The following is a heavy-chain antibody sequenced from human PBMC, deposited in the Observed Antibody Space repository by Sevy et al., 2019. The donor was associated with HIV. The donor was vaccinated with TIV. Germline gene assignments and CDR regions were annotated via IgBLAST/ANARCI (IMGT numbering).Heavy chain of an antibody. CDR2: ISFGGSNK. J-gene: IGHJ4*02. CDR3: AHLEFDVDTTMGMGEY. V-gene: IGHV3-30*03. CDR1: GFTFSSYD. Sequence: GGSLRLSCAASGFTFSSYDMHWVRQAPGKGLEWVAFISFGGSNKYYADSVKGRFTISRDNSKNTLYLQINSLRPEDTAVYYCAHLEFDVDTTMGMGEYWGQGTLVTVSS. D-gene: IGHD5-18*01.